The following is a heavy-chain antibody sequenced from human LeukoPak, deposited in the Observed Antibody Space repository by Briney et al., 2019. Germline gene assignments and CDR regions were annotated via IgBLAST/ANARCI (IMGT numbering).Heavy chain of an antibody. Sequence: PGGSLRLSCAASGFTFSSYSMNWVRQAPGKGLEWVSSISSSSSYIYYADSVKGRFTISRDNAKNSLYLQMNSLRAEDTAVYYCARVGDYYDSSAGSFDYWGQGTLVTVPS. V-gene: IGHV3-21*01. D-gene: IGHD3-22*01. CDR3: ARVGDYYDSSAGSFDY. CDR1: GFTFSSYS. J-gene: IGHJ4*02. CDR2: ISSSSSYI.